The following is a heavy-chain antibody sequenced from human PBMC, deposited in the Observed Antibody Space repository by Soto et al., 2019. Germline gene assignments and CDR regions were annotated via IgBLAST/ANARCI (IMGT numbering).Heavy chain of an antibody. J-gene: IGHJ6*02. CDR1: GFTFSSYA. CDR2: ISGSGGST. V-gene: IGHV3-23*01. D-gene: IGHD3-10*01. Sequence: EVQLLESGGGLVQPGGSLRLSCAASGFTFSSYAMSWVRQAPGKGLEWVSAISGSGGSTYYADSVKGRFTISRDNSKNTLYLQMNSLRAEDTAVYYCAKEVGVWFGGPIVRGMDVWGPGTTVTGSS. CDR3: AKEVGVWFGGPIVRGMDV.